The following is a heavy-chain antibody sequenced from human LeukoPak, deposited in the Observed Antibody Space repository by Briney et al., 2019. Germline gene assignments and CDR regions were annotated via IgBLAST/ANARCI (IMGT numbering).Heavy chain of an antibody. Sequence: GGSLRFSCAASGFNFSSYWMSWVRQAPGKGLEWVANIKQDGGEKYYVDSVKGRFTISRDNAENALYLQMNSLRADDTAVYYCAREGIRFRSSDSWGQGTLVTVSS. J-gene: IGHJ4*02. CDR3: AREGIRFRSSDS. V-gene: IGHV3-7*01. CDR2: IKQDGGEK. CDR1: GFNFSSYW.